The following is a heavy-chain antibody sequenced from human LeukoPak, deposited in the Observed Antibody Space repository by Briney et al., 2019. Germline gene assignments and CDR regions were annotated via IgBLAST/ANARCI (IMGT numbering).Heavy chain of an antibody. CDR2: IYYSWGM. J-gene: IGHJ4*02. Sequence: NPSETLSLTCTVSGGSISSYYWGWIRQPPGKGLEWIATIYYSWGMYFNPSLKSRVTISLDASKNQYSLKMTSLTAADTAIYYCARNVTAGFFDYWGQGILVTVSS. CDR1: GGSISSYY. CDR3: ARNVTAGFFDY. V-gene: IGHV4-59*08. D-gene: IGHD1-1*01.